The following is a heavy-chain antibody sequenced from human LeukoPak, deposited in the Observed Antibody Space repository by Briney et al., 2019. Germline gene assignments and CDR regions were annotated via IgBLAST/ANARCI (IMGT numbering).Heavy chain of an antibody. D-gene: IGHD5-12*01. J-gene: IGHJ4*02. CDR1: GYTFTGYY. V-gene: IGHV1-2*02. CDR3: ASDKYTGYETFDY. CDR2: INPNNGGT. Sequence: GASVKVSCKASGYTFTGYYIHWVRQAPGQGLEWMGWINPNNGGTNYAQKFQGRVTMTRDTSISTAYMELNRLTSDDTVVYYCASDKYTGYETFDYWGQGAPVTVSS.